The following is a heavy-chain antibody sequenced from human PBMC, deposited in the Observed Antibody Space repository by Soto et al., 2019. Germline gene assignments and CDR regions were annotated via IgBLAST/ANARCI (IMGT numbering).Heavy chain of an antibody. CDR3: SRPIYAHCAFGI. Sequence: QLLESGPGLVKPSETLSLSCTVSGDSMTISDFLWGWVRQSPGKGLEWIGGIYYSGSAYYNPSPGSRATLSVDTSRNQFFLSVTYVTAADTAVYYCSRPIYAHCAFGIWGQGKLVTVSS. CDR1: GDSMTISDFL. V-gene: IGHV4-39*01. CDR2: IYYSGSA. J-gene: IGHJ3*02. D-gene: IGHD2-2*01.